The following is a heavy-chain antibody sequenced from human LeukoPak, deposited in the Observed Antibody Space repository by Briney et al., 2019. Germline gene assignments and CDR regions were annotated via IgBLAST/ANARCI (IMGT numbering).Heavy chain of an antibody. V-gene: IGHV4-39*07. J-gene: IGHJ3*02. CDR2: IFYSGST. Sequence: PSETLSLTCTVSGGSISTSNYYWGWIRQPPGKGLEWIGNIFYSGSTYYSPSLRSRVTMSVDTSKNQFSLKLSSVTAADTAVYYCARVEKFSSSWLNRNDAFDIWGQGTMVTVSS. CDR1: GGSISTSNYY. CDR3: ARVEKFSSSWLNRNDAFDI. D-gene: IGHD6-13*01.